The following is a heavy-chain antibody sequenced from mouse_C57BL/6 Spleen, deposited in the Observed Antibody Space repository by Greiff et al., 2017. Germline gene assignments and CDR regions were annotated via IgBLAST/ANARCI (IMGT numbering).Heavy chain of an antibody. CDR2: IDPETGGT. Sequence: QVQLQQSGAELVRPGASVTLSCKASGYTFTDYEMHWVKQTPVHGLEWIGAIDPETGGTAYNQKFKGKAILTADKSSSTAYMELRSLTSEDSAVYYCTRSDYYYGFDYWGQGTTLTVSS. D-gene: IGHD1-1*01. CDR3: TRSDYYYGFDY. CDR1: GYTFTDYE. V-gene: IGHV1-15*01. J-gene: IGHJ2*01.